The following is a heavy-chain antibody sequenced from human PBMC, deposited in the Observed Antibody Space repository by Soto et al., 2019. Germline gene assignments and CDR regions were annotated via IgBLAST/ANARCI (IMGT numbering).Heavy chain of an antibody. Sequence: QGQLVQSGAEVKKPGSSVKVSCKASGCTFSSEAISWVRQAPGRGLEWMVGIIPIFGPANYEQKFQGRVTITADESTRQAYMERSSLISEDTAVYYCERHRDNYYDYCMEVWGQGTTVTVSS. CDR2: IIPIFGPA. J-gene: IGHJ6*02. CDR1: GCTFSSEA. CDR3: ERHRDNYYDYCMEV. V-gene: IGHV1-69*01. D-gene: IGHD2-15*01.